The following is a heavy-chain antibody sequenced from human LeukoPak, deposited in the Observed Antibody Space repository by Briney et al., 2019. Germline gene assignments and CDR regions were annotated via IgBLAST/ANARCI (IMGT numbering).Heavy chain of an antibody. Sequence: TSETLSLTCTVSGGSISSYYWGWIRQPPGKGLEWIGSIYYSGSTYYNPSLKSRVTISVDTSKNQFSLKLSSVTAADTAVYYCARHVNEDSWSSGWYKYYYYYGMDVWGQGTTVTVSS. CDR1: GGSISSYY. J-gene: IGHJ6*02. V-gene: IGHV4-39*01. CDR2: IYYSGST. D-gene: IGHD6-19*01. CDR3: ARHVNEDSWSSGWYKYYYYYGMDV.